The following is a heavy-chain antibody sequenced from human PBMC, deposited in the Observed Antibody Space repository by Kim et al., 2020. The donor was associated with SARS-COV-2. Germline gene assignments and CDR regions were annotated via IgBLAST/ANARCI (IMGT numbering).Heavy chain of an antibody. CDR3: GGTSDSFDY. D-gene: IGHD1-26*01. CDR2: IFNDGNND. J-gene: IGHJ4*02. CDR1: GFTFSYYG. Sequence: GGSLRLSCAASGFTFSYYGMHWVRQAPGKGLEWVAFIFNDGNNDYYSDSVKGRFTISRDNSNNTLYLQMDSLRADDSAVYYCGGTSDSFDYWGQGAQVIVSS. V-gene: IGHV3-30*02.